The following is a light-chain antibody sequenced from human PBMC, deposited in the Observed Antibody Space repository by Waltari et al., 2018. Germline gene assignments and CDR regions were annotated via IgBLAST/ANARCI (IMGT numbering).Light chain of an antibody. Sequence: QSVLTQPPSVSGYPGQRVTISCTGSSSNIGGYDVHWYQQLPGTAPKLLIFENNKRPSGISDRSSGSKSATSASLTITGLQSEDEAEYSCEAWDNSLNGILFGGGTRLTVL. V-gene: IGLV1-40*01. CDR2: ENN. J-gene: IGLJ2*01. CDR3: EAWDNSLNGIL. CDR1: SSNIGGYD.